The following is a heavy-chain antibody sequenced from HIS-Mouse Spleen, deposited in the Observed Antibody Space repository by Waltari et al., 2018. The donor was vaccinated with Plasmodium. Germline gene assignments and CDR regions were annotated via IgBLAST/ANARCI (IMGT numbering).Heavy chain of an antibody. CDR1: GFTFDDYA. CDR2: ISWKSGSI. CDR3: AKDRKYSSSRGAFDI. D-gene: IGHD6-6*01. J-gene: IGHJ3*02. Sequence: EVQLVESGGGLVQPGRSLRLSCAASGFTFDDYAMHWVRQAPGKGLEWVSGISWKSGSIGYADSVKGRCTISRDNAKNSLYLQMNSLRAEDTALYYCAKDRKYSSSRGAFDIWGQGTMVTVSS. V-gene: IGHV3-9*01.